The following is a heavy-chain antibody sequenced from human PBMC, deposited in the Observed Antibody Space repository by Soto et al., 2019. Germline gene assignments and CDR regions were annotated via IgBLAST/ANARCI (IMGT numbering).Heavy chain of an antibody. CDR1: GFSFGSYA. D-gene: IGHD3-3*01. CDR2: ISGSDGKT. J-gene: IGHJ4*02. V-gene: IGHV3-23*01. Sequence: GGSLRLSCAASGFSFGSYALSWVRQAPGKGLEWVSTISGSDGKTFYADSVKSRFSISRDTSQSTLYLQMNSLRADDTAMYYCARWSYLDYWGQGTRVTVSS. CDR3: ARWSYLDY.